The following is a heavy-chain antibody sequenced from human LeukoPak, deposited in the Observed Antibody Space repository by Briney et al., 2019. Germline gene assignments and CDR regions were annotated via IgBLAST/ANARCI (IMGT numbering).Heavy chain of an antibody. D-gene: IGHD2-2*02. J-gene: IGHJ3*01. Sequence: GGSLRLSCAASGFTFSSYAVSWVRQAPGKGLEWVAGISGSGGSTYYADSVKGRFTISRDNSKNTLYVQMNSLRAEDTAVYYCAKPQYTTDAFDVWGQGTMVTVSS. CDR2: ISGSGGST. CDR3: AKPQYTTDAFDV. CDR1: GFTFSSYA. V-gene: IGHV3-23*01.